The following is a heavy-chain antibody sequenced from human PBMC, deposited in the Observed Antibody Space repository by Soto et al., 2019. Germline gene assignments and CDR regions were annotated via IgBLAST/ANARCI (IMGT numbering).Heavy chain of an antibody. Sequence: EVQLVESGGGLVKPGGSLRLSCAASGFTFSSYSMNWVRQAPGKGLEWVSSISDSSSKIYYADSVKGRFTISRDNAKNSLYLQMNSLRAEDTSVYYCASPRAYGGMGLGYGGQGTLVTVSS. CDR3: ASPRAYGGMGLGY. CDR2: ISDSSSKI. CDR1: GFTFSSYS. V-gene: IGHV3-21*01. J-gene: IGHJ4*02. D-gene: IGHD4-17*01.